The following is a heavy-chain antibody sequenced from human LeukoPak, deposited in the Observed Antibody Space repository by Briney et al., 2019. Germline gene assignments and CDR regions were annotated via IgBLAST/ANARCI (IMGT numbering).Heavy chain of an antibody. V-gene: IGHV2-5*02. J-gene: IGHJ3*02. Sequence: ESGPTLVKPTQTLTLTCTFSGISLSTSGVGVGWIRQPPGKALEWLGFIYWDDDKRYSLSLKSRLTITKDTSKNQVVLTMTNMDPVDTATYYCAHGRVTSSFAGSFDIWGPGTMVTVSS. CDR2: IYWDDDK. CDR3: AHGRVTSSFAGSFDI. CDR1: GISLSTSGVG. D-gene: IGHD2-21*02.